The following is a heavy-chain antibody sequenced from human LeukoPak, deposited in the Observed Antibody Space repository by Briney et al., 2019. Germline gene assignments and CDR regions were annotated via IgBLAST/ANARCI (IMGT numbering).Heavy chain of an antibody. CDR1: GFTVSSNY. D-gene: IGHD1-26*01. J-gene: IGHJ4*02. CDR3: AKDGAQVGVTFDY. V-gene: IGHV3-23*01. Sequence: GGSLRLSCAAPGFTVSSNYMSWVRQAPGKGLEWVSSISDSGGNTYYADSVRGRFTISRDNFKNTLYLQMNSLRVEDTAIYYCAKDGAQVGVTFDYWGQGTLVTVSS. CDR2: ISDSGGNT.